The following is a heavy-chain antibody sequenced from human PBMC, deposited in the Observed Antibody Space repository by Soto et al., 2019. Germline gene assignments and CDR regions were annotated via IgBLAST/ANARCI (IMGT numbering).Heavy chain of an antibody. Sequence: PSETLSLTCTVSGGSISSYYWSWIRQPPGKGLEWIGYIYYSGSTNYNPSLKSRVTISVDTSKNQFSLKLSSVTAADTAVYYCARRYGDCFDYWGQGTLLTVSS. J-gene: IGHJ4*02. V-gene: IGHV4-59*08. CDR1: GGSISSYY. CDR3: ARRYGDCFDY. D-gene: IGHD4-17*01. CDR2: IYYSGST.